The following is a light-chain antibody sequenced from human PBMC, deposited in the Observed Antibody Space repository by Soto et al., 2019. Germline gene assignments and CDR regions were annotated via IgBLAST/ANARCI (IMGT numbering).Light chain of an antibody. CDR3: QQYETSPIT. CDR2: GAS. Sequence: EIVLTQSPATLSLSPGERATLSCRASQSVSSRSLAWYQQKPGQAPRLLIYGASTRATGIPDRFSGSGSGTDFTLTITPLEPEDFAVYFCQQYETSPITFGQGTRLEIK. CDR1: QSVSSRS. J-gene: IGKJ5*01. V-gene: IGKV3-20*01.